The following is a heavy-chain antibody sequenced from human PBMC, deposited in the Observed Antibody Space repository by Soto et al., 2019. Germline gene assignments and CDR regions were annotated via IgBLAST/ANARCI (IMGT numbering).Heavy chain of an antibody. J-gene: IGHJ6*02. V-gene: IGHV3-23*01. CDR2: ISGSGGST. Sequence: PGGSLRLSCASSGFTFSSYALSWVRQAPGKGLEWVSAISGSGGSTYYSDSVKGRFTISRDKSKNTLYLQMNSLRAEDTAVYYCANSVEPAVAGHYYGMDVWGQGTSVTVAS. D-gene: IGHD6-19*01. CDR3: ANSVEPAVAGHYYGMDV. CDR1: GFTFSSYA.